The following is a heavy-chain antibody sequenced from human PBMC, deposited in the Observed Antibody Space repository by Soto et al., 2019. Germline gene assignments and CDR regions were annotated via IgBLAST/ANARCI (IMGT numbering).Heavy chain of an antibody. D-gene: IGHD1-26*01. CDR1: GFTFSSYA. J-gene: IGHJ4*02. CDR2: ISGSGGST. V-gene: IGHV3-23*01. CDR3: AKSFYSGSSITFDY. Sequence: GESLKISCAASGFTFSSYAMSWVRQAPGKGLEWVSAISGSGGSTYYADSVKGRFTISRDNSKNTLYLQMNSLRAEDTAVYYCAKSFYSGSSITFDYWGQGTLVTVSS.